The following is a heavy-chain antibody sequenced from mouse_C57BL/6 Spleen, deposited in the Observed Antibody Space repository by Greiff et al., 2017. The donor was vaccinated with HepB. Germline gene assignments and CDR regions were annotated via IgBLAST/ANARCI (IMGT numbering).Heavy chain of an antibody. D-gene: IGHD3-2*02. CDR3: AKDSSGYVWFAY. J-gene: IGHJ3*01. CDR2: IHPNSGST. Sequence: QVQLQQSGAELVKPGASVKLSCKASGYTFTSYWMHWVKQRPGQGLEWIGMIHPNSGSTNYNEKFKSKATLTVDKSSSTAYMQLSSLTSEDSAVYYCAKDSSGYVWFAYWGQGTLVTVSA. V-gene: IGHV1-64*01. CDR1: GYTFTSYW.